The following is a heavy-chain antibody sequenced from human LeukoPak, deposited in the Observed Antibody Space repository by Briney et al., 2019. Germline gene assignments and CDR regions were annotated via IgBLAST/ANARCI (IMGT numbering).Heavy chain of an antibody. CDR2: IYTSGST. Sequence: SETLSLTCTASGCSISSYYWSWIRQPAGKGLEWIGRIYTSGSTNYNPSLKSRVTMSVDTSKNQFSLKLSSVTAADTAVYYCARDRWGGGSGYYYYYYGMDVWGQGTTVTVSS. J-gene: IGHJ6*02. CDR3: ARDRWGGGSGYYYYYYGMDV. V-gene: IGHV4-4*07. CDR1: GCSISSYY. D-gene: IGHD2-15*01.